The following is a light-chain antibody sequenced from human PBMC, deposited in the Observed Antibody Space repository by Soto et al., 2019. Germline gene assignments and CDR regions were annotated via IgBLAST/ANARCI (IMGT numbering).Light chain of an antibody. CDR2: STN. V-gene: IGLV8-61*01. CDR3: VLYMGSGVWV. J-gene: IGLJ3*02. Sequence: QTVVTQEPSFSVSPGRTVTHTCGLSSGSVSTSYYPSWYQQTPGQAPRTLIYSTNTRSSGVPDRCSGSILGNKAALTITGAQADDESDYYCVLYMGSGVWVFGGGTKVTVL. CDR1: SGSVSTSYY.